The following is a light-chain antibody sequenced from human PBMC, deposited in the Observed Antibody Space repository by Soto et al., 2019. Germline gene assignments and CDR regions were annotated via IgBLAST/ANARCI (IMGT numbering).Light chain of an antibody. CDR3: TSYKGSLTLCV. CDR1: SSDVGGYNY. Sequence: QSALTQPASVSGSPGQSITISCTGTSSDVGGYNYVSWYQQHPGKAPKLMIYEVSKRPSGVSNRFSGSKSGNSASLTISGLQAEDEADYYCTSYKGSLTLCVFGAGTKVTVL. J-gene: IGLJ1*01. V-gene: IGLV2-14*01. CDR2: EVS.